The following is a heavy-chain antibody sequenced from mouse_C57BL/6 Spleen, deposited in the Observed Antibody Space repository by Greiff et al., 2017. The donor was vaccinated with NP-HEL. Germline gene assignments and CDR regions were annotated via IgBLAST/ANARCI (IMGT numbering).Heavy chain of an antibody. V-gene: IGHV1-76*01. CDR1: GYTFTDYY. CDR3: ARSYYGSSMDY. CDR2: IYPGSGNT. J-gene: IGHJ4*01. D-gene: IGHD1-1*01. Sequence: VQLQQSGAELVRPGASVKLSCKASGYTFTDYYINWVKQRPGQGLEWIARIYPGSGNTYYNEKFKGKATLTAEKSSSTAYMQLSSLTSEDSAVYFCARSYYGSSMDYWGQGTSVTVSS.